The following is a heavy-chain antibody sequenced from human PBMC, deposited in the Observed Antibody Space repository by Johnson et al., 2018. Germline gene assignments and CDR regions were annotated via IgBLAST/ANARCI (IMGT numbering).Heavy chain of an antibody. V-gene: IGHV3-23*01. J-gene: IGHJ6*03. CDR2: ISVSDDST. CDR1: GFTFIDYG. Sequence: EVQLLESGGGLVQPGGSLRLSCAASGFTFIDYGMSWVRQAPGKGLEWVSAISVSDDSTYYADSARGRFTISRDNSKNTLELQMNSLRVEDTAIYYCARASLGHSSWHEYFSYYYMDVWGKGTTVTVSS. D-gene: IGHD6-13*01. CDR3: ARASLGHSSWHEYFSYYYMDV.